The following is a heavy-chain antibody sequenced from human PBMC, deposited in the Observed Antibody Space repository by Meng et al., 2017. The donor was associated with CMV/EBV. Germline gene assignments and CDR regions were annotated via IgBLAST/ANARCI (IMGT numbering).Heavy chain of an antibody. J-gene: IGHJ2*01. Sequence: ASVKVSCKASGYTFTGYYMHWVRQAPGQGLEWMGWINPNSGGTNYAQKFQGRVTMTRDTSISTAYVELSRLRSDDTAVYYCAINGITGTTLTWYFDLWGRGTLVTVSS. V-gene: IGHV1-2*02. CDR3: AINGITGTTLTWYFDL. D-gene: IGHD1-7*01. CDR2: INPNSGGT. CDR1: GYTFTGYY.